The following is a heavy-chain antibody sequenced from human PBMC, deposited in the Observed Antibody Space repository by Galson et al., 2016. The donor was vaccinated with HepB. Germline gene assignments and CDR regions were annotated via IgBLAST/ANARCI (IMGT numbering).Heavy chain of an antibody. J-gene: IGHJ5*02. CDR2: TYLRAMWYN. CDR3: ARGVTTQAGWNWFDP. D-gene: IGHD2-21*02. V-gene: IGHV6-1*01. Sequence: CAISGDSVFSNKVVWNWIRQSPSRGLEWLGRTYLRAMWYNDYASSVRSRITINPDISKNQFSLQLNSVTPEDTAVYYCARGVTTQAGWNWFDPWGQGTLVTVSS. CDR1: GDSVFSNKVV.